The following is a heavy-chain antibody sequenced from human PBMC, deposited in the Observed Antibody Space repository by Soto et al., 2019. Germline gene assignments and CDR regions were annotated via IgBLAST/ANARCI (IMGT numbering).Heavy chain of an antibody. Sequence: PAGSMKLSCAASGFTLSDYWMHWFRQVPGKGLLWVSRISVDGGDTTYADSVKGRFTISRDNAKNTLYLQMDSLRAEDTAVYYCVRAPEQRPIDYRGHGSLVTVSS. D-gene: IGHD6-19*01. CDR1: GFTLSDYW. CDR3: VRAPEQRPIDY. CDR2: ISVDGGDT. V-gene: IGHV3-74*01. J-gene: IGHJ4*01.